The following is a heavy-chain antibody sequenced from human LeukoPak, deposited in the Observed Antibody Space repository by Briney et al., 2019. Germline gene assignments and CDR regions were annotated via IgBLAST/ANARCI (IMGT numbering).Heavy chain of an antibody. Sequence: PGGSLRLSCAASGFTFSSYGMHWVRQAPGKGLEWVAVISYDGSNKYYADSVRGRFTISRDNSKNTLYLQMNSLRAEDTAVYYCAKDTGPVNGYDYPNRSAGGIAVAGTGFEPYYFDYWGQGTLVTVSS. CDR1: GFTFSSYG. CDR3: AKDTGPVNGYDYPNRSAGGIAVAGTGFEPYYFDY. CDR2: ISYDGSNK. V-gene: IGHV3-30*18. D-gene: IGHD6-19*01. J-gene: IGHJ4*02.